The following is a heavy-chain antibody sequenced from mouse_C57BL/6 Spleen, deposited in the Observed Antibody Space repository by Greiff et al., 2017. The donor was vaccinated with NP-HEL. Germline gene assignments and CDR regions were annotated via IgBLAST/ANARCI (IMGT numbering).Heavy chain of an antibody. J-gene: IGHJ3*01. D-gene: IGHD4-1*01. Sequence: QVQLQQPGAELVRPGSSVKLSCKASGYTFTSYWMHWVKQRPIQGLEWIGNIDPSDSETHYNQKFKDKATLTVDKSSSTAYMQLSSLTSEDSAVYYCARSELGRKAWFAYWGQGTLVTVSA. V-gene: IGHV1-52*01. CDR1: GYTFTSYW. CDR3: ARSELGRKAWFAY. CDR2: IDPSDSET.